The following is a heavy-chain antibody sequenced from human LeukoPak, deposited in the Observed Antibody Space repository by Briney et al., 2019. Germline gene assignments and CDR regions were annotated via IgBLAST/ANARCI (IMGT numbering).Heavy chain of an antibody. J-gene: IGHJ4*02. CDR1: GFTFSNFG. V-gene: IGHV3-30*02. CDR2: IRFDGSNK. CDR3: AKEPKEWELPDY. Sequence: GGSLRLSCAASGFTFSNFGMHWVRQAPGKGLEWVAFIRFDGSNKYYRDSVKGRFTISRDNSKNTLYLQLDYLRTEDTAVYYCAKEPKEWELPDYWGQGTLVTVSS. D-gene: IGHD1-26*01.